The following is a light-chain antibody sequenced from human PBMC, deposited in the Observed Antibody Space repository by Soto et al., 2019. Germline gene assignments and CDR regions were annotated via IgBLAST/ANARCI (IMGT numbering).Light chain of an antibody. CDR1: QSVSNN. J-gene: IGKJ4*01. CDR2: GIS. V-gene: IGKV3-15*01. Sequence: IVMAQSPATLSVSPGERATLSCRASQSVSNNLAWYQQKPGQAPRLLIYGISTRATGIPARFSGSGSGTEFTLTISSLQSEDFAVYYCQQYNSWPLTFGGGTKVDI. CDR3: QQYNSWPLT.